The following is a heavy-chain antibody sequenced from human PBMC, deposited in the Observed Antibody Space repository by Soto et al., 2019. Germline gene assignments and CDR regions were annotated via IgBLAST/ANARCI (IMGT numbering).Heavy chain of an antibody. J-gene: IGHJ3*02. CDR3: ARHDYGDYFAFDI. V-gene: IGHV4-39*01. Sequence: SETLSLTCTVSGGSISSSSYYWGWIRQPPGKGLEWIGSIYYSGSTYYNPSLKSRVTISVDTSKNQFSLKLSSVTAADTAVYYCARHDYGDYFAFDIWGQGTMVTVSS. CDR2: IYYSGST. D-gene: IGHD4-17*01. CDR1: GGSISSSSYY.